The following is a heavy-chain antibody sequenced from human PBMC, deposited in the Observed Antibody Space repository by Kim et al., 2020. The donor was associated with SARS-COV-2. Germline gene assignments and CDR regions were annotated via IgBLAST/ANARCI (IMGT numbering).Heavy chain of an antibody. Sequence: GGSLRLSCAASGFTFSSYAMHWVRPAPGKGLEWVAVIWYDGSNKYYADSVKGRFTISRDNSKNTLYLQMNSLRAEDTAVYYCAKDQGIYGSGRDAFDIWG. CDR3: AKDQGIYGSGRDAFDI. CDR2: IWYDGSNK. D-gene: IGHD3-10*01. V-gene: IGHV3-33*06. J-gene: IGHJ3*02. CDR1: GFTFSSYA.